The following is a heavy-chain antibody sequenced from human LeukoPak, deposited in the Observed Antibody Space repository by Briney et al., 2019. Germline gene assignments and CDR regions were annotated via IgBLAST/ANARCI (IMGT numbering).Heavy chain of an antibody. CDR1: GGSISSYY. CDR3: ARLCWSGEFLNWFDP. D-gene: IGHD3-10*01. Sequence: SETLSLTCTVSGGSISSYYWSWIRQPPGKGLEWIGYIYDTGSTNYNPSLKSRVTISVDTSKNHLSLRLSSVTAADTAVYYCARLCWSGEFLNWFDPWGQGTLVTVSS. V-gene: IGHV4-59*08. CDR2: IYDTGST. J-gene: IGHJ5*02.